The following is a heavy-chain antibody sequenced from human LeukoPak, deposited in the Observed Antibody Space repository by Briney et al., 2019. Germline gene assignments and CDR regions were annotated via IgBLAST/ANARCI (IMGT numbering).Heavy chain of an antibody. CDR1: GGSISSSTYY. D-gene: IGHD2-15*01. CDR2: IYSSGST. J-gene: IGHJ4*02. V-gene: IGHV4-39*01. Sequence: SETLSLTCTVSGGSISSSTYYWGWIRQPPGKGLEWIGTIYSSGSTYYNPSLKSRVTISVDTSKNQFSLKLNPVTAADTAVYYCASQAFSGYCSGGSCQVPYDYWGQGTLVTVSS. CDR3: ASQAFSGYCSGGSCQVPYDY.